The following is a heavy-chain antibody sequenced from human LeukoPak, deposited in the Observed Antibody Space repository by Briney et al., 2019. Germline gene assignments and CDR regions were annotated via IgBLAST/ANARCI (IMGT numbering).Heavy chain of an antibody. J-gene: IGHJ4*02. CDR2: ISWNSGSI. Sequence: GGSLRLSCAASIFLLDDYAMHWVRQAPGKGLEWVSGISWNSGSIGYADSVKGRFTISRDNAKNSLYLQMNSKQADDMALYYCARSGAAAGTDYFDYWGQGTLVTVSS. CDR1: IFLLDDYA. D-gene: IGHD6-13*01. CDR3: ARSGAAAGTDYFDY. V-gene: IGHV3-9*03.